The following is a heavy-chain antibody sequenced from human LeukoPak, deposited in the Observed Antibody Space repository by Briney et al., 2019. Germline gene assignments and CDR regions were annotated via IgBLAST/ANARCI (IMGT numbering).Heavy chain of an antibody. CDR1: GGSFSGYY. V-gene: IGHV4-59*01. J-gene: IGHJ4*02. Sequence: SETLSLTCAVYGGSFSGYYWSWIRQPPGKGLEWIGYIYYSGSTNYNPSLKSRVTISVDTSKNQFSLKLSSVTAADTAVYYCARTLPAGYDSSGYCFDYWGQGTLVTVSS. CDR2: IYYSGST. CDR3: ARTLPAGYDSSGYCFDY. D-gene: IGHD3-22*01.